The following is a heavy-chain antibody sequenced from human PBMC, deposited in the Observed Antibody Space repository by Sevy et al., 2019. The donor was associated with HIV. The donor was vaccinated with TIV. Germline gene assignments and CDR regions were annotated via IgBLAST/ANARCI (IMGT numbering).Heavy chain of an antibody. V-gene: IGHV1-69*13. J-gene: IGHJ4*02. Sequence: ASVKVSCKASGGTFSSYAISWVRQAPGQGLEWMGGIIPIFGTANYAQKSQGRVTITADESTSTAYMELSSLRSEDTAVYYCARDRAEGGSYGYWGQGTLVTVSS. CDR2: IIPIFGTA. CDR1: GGTFSSYA. D-gene: IGHD1-26*01. CDR3: ARDRAEGGSYGY.